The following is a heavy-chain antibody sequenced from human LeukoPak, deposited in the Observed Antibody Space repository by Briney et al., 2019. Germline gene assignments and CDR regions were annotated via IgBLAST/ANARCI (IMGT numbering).Heavy chain of an antibody. CDR2: ISGSGGST. Sequence: PGGSLRLSCAASGFTFSSYAMSWVRQAPGKGLEWVSAISGSGGSTYYADSVEGRFTISRDNSKNTLYLQMNSLRAEDTAVYYCAKDGVTIGRNYYYYYGMDVWGQGTTVTVSS. V-gene: IGHV3-23*01. CDR1: GFTFSSYA. CDR3: AKDGVTIGRNYYYYYGMDV. J-gene: IGHJ6*02. D-gene: IGHD3-3*01.